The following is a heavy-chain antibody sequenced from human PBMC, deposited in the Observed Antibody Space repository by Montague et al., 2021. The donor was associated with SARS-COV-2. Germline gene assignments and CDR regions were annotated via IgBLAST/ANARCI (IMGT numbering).Heavy chain of an antibody. CDR1: GFTFNLYP. V-gene: IGHV3-30*04. D-gene: IGHD3-10*02. CDR2: ISYDGTNT. CDR3: ARDMHTIGGVYVLDI. J-gene: IGHJ3*02. Sequence: SLRLSCAASGFTFNLYPIHWVRQAPGKGLEWVALISYDGTNTYYTDSVKGRFTISRDNSNNTLNLQMNSLRPEDTAVYYCARDMHTIGGVYVLDIWGQGTMVTVSS.